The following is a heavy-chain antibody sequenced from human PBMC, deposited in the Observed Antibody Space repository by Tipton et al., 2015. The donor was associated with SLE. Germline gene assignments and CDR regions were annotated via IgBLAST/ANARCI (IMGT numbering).Heavy chain of an antibody. CDR3: ARRDFRAVTPDS. D-gene: IGHD3-3*01. Sequence: TLSLTCSVSGYSISSGHFWGWIRQPPGKGLEWIEIIYHTGSTYYNPSLKSRVTISLDTSKNQFSLSLTSVTAADTAVYYCARRDFRAVTPDSWGQGTLVTVSS. V-gene: IGHV4-38-2*01. CDR2: IYHTGST. J-gene: IGHJ4*02. CDR1: GYSISSGHF.